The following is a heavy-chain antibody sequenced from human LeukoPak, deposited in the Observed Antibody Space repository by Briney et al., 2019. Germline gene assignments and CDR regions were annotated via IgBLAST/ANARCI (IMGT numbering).Heavy chain of an antibody. CDR1: GFNFRKYG. D-gene: IGHD6-13*01. CDR3: AKDLRYSGIAAPYYFDY. J-gene: IGHJ4*02. CDR2: ITVDGEDT. Sequence: GGSLRLSCDASGFNFRKYGMTWVRQAPGKGLEWVSSITVDGEDTFYADSVKGRFTISRDDSMNRLFLQMDSLRAEDTAVYYCAKDLRYSGIAAPYYFDYWGQGTLVTVSS. V-gene: IGHV3-23*01.